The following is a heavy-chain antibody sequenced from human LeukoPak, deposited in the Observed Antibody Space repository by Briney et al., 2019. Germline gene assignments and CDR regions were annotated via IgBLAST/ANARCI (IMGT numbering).Heavy chain of an antibody. V-gene: IGHV1-69*04. CDR2: IIPMLGTV. CDR3: ARDQKVGATPYFGMDV. CDR1: RGTFSSYA. J-gene: IGHJ6*02. Sequence: SVKVSCKASRGTFSSYAINWVRQAPGQGLEWMGRIIPMLGTVNYAQKFQGRVTIIADKFTSTAYLELSSLRSEDTAMYYCARDQKVGATPYFGMDVWGQGTTVTVSS. D-gene: IGHD1-26*01.